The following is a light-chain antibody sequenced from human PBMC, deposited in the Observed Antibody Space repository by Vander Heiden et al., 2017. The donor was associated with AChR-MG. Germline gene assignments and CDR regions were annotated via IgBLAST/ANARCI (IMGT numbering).Light chain of an antibody. CDR3: RQTLQTPFT. Sequence: DIVMTQSPLSLPVTPGEPASISCRSSQRLMHSNGFIFLDWFLQKPGQSPQLLIYLGSNRASGVPDRFSGSASGTDFTLKISRVEAEDVGVYYCRQTLQTPFTFGPGTKVDIK. V-gene: IGKV2-28*01. CDR2: LGS. CDR1: QRLMHSNGFIF. J-gene: IGKJ3*01.